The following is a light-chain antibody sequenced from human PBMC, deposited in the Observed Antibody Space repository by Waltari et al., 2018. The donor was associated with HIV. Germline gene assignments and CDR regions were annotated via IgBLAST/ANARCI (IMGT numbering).Light chain of an antibody. V-gene: IGKV3-11*01. J-gene: IGKJ4*01. CDR3: QQRSDWLT. Sequence: EIVLTQSPATLSLSPGERATLSCRASQSVSTYLAWYQHKPGQAPRLLIYDASKRATGIPARFSGSGSGTDFTLTISNLAPEDLAVYYCQQRSDWLTFGGGTRVES. CDR2: DAS. CDR1: QSVSTY.